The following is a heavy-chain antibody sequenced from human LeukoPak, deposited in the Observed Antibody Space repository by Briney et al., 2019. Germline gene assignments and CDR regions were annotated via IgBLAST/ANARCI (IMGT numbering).Heavy chain of an antibody. V-gene: IGHV3-7*05. Sequence: SGGSLRLSCAASGFTFSNYWMSWVRQAPGKGREWVANIRQDGSEKNYVDSVRGRFTISRDNAMNSLYLQMNSLRAEDTAVYYCARSITIFGVGNFQHWGQGTLVTVSS. J-gene: IGHJ1*01. CDR2: IRQDGSEK. D-gene: IGHD3-3*01. CDR1: GFTFSNYW. CDR3: ARSITIFGVGNFQH.